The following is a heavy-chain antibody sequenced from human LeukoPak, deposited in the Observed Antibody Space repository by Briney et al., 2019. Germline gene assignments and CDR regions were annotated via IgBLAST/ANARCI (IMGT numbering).Heavy chain of an antibody. CDR1: GGSISSYY. J-gene: IGHJ6*02. CDR3: ASHSSSWYHGMDV. CDR2: IYYGGST. V-gene: IGHV4-59*01. Sequence: SETLSLTCTVSGGSISSYYWSWIRQPPGKGLEWIGYIYYGGSTNYNPSLKSRVTISVDTSKNQFSLKLSSVTAADTAVYYCASHSSSWYHGMDVWGQGTTVTVSS. D-gene: IGHD6-13*01.